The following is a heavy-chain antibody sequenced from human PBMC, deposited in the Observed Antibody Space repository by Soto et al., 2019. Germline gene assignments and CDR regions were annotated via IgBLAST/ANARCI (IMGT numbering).Heavy chain of an antibody. CDR3: ASHDFWSGYSLH. J-gene: IGHJ4*02. Sequence: PGGSLRLSCAASGFTFSSYEMNWVRQAPGKGLEWVSYISSSGSTTYYADSVKGRFTIPRDNAKNSLYLQMNSLRAEDTAVYYCASHDFWSGYSLHWGQGTLVTVSS. CDR1: GFTFSSYE. CDR2: ISSSGSTT. D-gene: IGHD3-3*01. V-gene: IGHV3-48*03.